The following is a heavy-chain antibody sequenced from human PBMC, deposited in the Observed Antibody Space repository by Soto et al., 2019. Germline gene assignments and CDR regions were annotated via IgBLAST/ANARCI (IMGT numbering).Heavy chain of an antibody. CDR2: INHSGST. J-gene: IGHJ6*03. CDR1: GGSFSGYY. Sequence: SETLSLTCAVYGGSFSGYYWSWIRQPPGKGLEWIGEINHSGSTNYNPSLKSRVTISVDTSKNQFSLKLSSVTAADTAVYYCARQGYCSGGSCLWSGSFYYYYMDVWGKGTTVTVSS. D-gene: IGHD2-15*01. CDR3: ARQGYCSGGSCLWSGSFYYYYMDV. V-gene: IGHV4-34*01.